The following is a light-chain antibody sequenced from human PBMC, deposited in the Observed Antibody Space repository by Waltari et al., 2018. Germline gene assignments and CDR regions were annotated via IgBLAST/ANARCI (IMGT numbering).Light chain of an antibody. Sequence: QSALTQPPSVSGSPGQSVTIACTRTSSDVCTVNRVSWYQQPPATAPKRMIFEVSNRPSGVPDRFSGSKSGNTASLTISGLQADDEADYYCSSYTRSSTYVFGTGTKVTVL. CDR2: EVS. CDR1: SSDVCTVNR. J-gene: IGLJ1*01. CDR3: SSYTRSSTYV. V-gene: IGLV2-18*02.